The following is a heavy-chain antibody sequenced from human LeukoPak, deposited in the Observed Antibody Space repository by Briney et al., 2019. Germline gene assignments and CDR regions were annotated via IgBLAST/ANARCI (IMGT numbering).Heavy chain of an antibody. J-gene: IGHJ6*02. CDR3: AKDDAVVTPMFYYYYGMDV. CDR1: GFTFSSYA. CDR2: ISGSGGST. V-gene: IGHV3-23*01. D-gene: IGHD4-23*01. Sequence: PGGSLRLSCAASGFTFSSYAMSWVRQAPGKGLEWVSAISGSGGSTYYADSVKGRFTISRDNSKNTLYLQMNSLRAEDTAVYYCAKDDAVVTPMFYYYYGMDVWGQGTTVTVSS.